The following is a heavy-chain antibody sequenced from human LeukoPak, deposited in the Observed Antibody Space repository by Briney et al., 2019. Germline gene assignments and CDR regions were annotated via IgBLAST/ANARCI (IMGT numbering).Heavy chain of an antibody. D-gene: IGHD2-2*01. V-gene: IGHV3-21*05. J-gene: IGHJ4*02. CDR2: INDVSGDI. CDR1: GFTFSLYA. CDR3: ARDTYQPGRIDC. Sequence: GSLRLSCAASGFTFSLYAMNWVRQAPGKGLEWVSYINDVSGDIHYADSVKGRFTISRDNAKNTLYLQMNSLRAEDTAVYYCARDTYQPGRIDCWGQGTLVIVSS.